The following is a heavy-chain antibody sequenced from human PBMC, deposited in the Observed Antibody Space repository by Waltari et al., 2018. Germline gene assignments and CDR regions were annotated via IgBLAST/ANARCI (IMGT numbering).Heavy chain of an antibody. V-gene: IGHV3-30*04. CDR2: ISYDGSNK. CDR1: GFTFSSYA. CDR3: ARVGLGGWYPSYYYGMDV. D-gene: IGHD6-19*01. J-gene: IGHJ6*02. Sequence: QVQLVESGGGVVQPGRSLRLSCAASGFTFSSYAMHWVRQAPGKGLELVAVISYDGSNKYYVDSVKGRFTISRDNSKNTLYLQMNSLRAEDTAVYYCARVGLGGWYPSYYYGMDVWGQGTTVTVSS.